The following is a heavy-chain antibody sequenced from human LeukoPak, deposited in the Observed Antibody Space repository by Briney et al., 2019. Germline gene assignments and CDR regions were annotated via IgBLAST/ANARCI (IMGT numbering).Heavy chain of an antibody. CDR2: INPNSGGT. Sequence: GASVKVSCKASGYTFTGYYMHWVRRAPGQGLEWRGLINPNSGGTNYAQKFQGRVTMTRDTSISTAYMELSRLRSDDTAVYYCARVSGSRIADYYFDYWGQGTLVTVSS. V-gene: IGHV1-2*02. D-gene: IGHD6-13*01. CDR3: ARVSGSRIADYYFDY. J-gene: IGHJ4*02. CDR1: GYTFTGYY.